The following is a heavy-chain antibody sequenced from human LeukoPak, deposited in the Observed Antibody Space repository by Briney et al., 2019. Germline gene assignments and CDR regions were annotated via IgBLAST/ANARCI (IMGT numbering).Heavy chain of an antibody. CDR3: ARGGRTYYYYMDV. Sequence: SETLSLTCTVSGGSISSYYWSWIRQPPGKGLEWIGYIYYSGSTNYNPSLKSRVTILVDTAKNQFSLKLSSVTAADTAVYYCARGGRTYYYYMDVWDKGTTVTVSS. V-gene: IGHV4-59*01. CDR2: IYYSGST. CDR1: GGSISSYY. J-gene: IGHJ6*03.